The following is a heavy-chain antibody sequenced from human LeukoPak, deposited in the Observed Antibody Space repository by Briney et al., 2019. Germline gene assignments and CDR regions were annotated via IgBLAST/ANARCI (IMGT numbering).Heavy chain of an antibody. J-gene: IGHJ4*02. D-gene: IGHD6-13*01. V-gene: IGHV3-7*01. CDR3: ARPSSSSWGY. Sequence: GGSLRLSCAASGFTFSYYWMSWVRQAPGKGPEWVANIKEDGSEKYYEDSVKDRFTISRDNAKNSLYLQMNSLRAEDTAVYYCARPSSSSWGYWGQGTLVTVSS. CDR2: IKEDGSEK. CDR1: GFTFSYYW.